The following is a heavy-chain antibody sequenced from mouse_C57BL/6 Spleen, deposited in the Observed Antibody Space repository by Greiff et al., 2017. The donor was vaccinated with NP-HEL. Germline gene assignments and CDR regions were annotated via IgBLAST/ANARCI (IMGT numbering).Heavy chain of an antibody. CDR3: DYGSEGFAY. D-gene: IGHD1-1*01. Sequence: EVKLMESGAELVRPGASVKLSCTASGFNIKDYYMHWVKQRPEQGLEWIGRIDPEDGDTEYAPKFQGKATMTADTSSNTAYLQLSSLTSEDTAVYYCDYGSEGFAYWGQGTLVTVSA. CDR1: GFNIKDYY. CDR2: IDPEDGDT. J-gene: IGHJ3*01. V-gene: IGHV14-1*01.